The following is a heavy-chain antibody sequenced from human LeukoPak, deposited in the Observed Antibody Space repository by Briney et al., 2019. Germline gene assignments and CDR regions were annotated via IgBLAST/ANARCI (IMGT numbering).Heavy chain of an antibody. Sequence: SETLSLTCTVSGGSISTSYYWGWIRQPPGKGLEWIGSIYYGGTTYYNPSLKSRVTISVDTSKNQFSLKLASVTAADTAVYYCARLYSSGGPSDYWGQGTLVTVSS. CDR2: IYYGGTT. V-gene: IGHV4-39*01. J-gene: IGHJ4*02. D-gene: IGHD6-19*01. CDR3: ARLYSSGGPSDY. CDR1: GGSISTSYY.